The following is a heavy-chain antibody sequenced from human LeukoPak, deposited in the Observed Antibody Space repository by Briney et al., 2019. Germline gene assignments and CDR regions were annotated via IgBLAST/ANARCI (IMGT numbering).Heavy chain of an antibody. J-gene: IGHJ4*02. CDR1: GVTLTTYD. CDR3: AKSSAFCSSGRCYSSFDY. Sequence: GGSLRLSCAASGVTLTTYDMTWVRQAPGKGLEWVSTIGASGASTYYADSVKGRFTITRDNSKNTVFLQMNRLRGDDTAVYYCAKSSAFCSSGRCYSSFDYWGQGSLVTVSS. CDR2: IGASGAST. V-gene: IGHV3-23*01. D-gene: IGHD2-15*01.